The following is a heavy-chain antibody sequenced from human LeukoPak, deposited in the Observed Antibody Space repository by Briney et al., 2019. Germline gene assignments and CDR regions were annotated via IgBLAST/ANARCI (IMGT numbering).Heavy chain of an antibody. CDR1: GFTFSSYW. CDR2: IKQDGSEK. CDR3: AREADPWARAFDI. Sequence: PGGSLRLSCAASGFTFSSYWMSWVRQAPGKGLEWVANIKQDGSEKYYVDSVKGRFTISRDNAKSSLYLQMNSLRAEDTAVYYCAREADPWARAFDIWGQGTMVIVSS. D-gene: IGHD7-27*01. V-gene: IGHV3-7*01. J-gene: IGHJ3*02.